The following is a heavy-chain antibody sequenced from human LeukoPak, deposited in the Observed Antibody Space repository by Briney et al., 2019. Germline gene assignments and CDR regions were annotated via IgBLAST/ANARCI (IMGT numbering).Heavy chain of an antibody. J-gene: IGHJ4*02. Sequence: GESLKISCKGSGDSFTSYWIGWGRQRPGKGLERMGIIYPGDSDTRYSPSFQGQVTISADKTISTAYLQWSSLKASDPAMYYCARQIGGYSYGFDYWGQGTLVTVSS. CDR1: GDSFTSYW. D-gene: IGHD5-18*01. CDR3: ARQIGGYSYGFDY. V-gene: IGHV5-51*01. CDR2: IYPGDSDT.